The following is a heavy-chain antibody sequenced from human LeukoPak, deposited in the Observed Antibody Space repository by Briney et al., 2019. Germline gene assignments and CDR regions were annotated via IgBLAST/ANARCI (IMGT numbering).Heavy chain of an antibody. D-gene: IGHD6-6*01. J-gene: IGHJ4*02. Sequence: SETLSLTCTVSGGSISNKYWSWIRQPPGKGLEWIGYIYYSGTTNYNPSLKSRVTISVDTSKNQFSLKLSSVTAADTAVYYCARSIAPRYFDYWGQGTLVTVSS. CDR3: ARSIAPRYFDY. CDR2: IYYSGTT. CDR1: GGSISNKY. V-gene: IGHV4-59*01.